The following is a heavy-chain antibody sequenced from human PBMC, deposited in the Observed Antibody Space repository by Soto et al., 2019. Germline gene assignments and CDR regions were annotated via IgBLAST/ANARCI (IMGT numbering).Heavy chain of an antibody. D-gene: IGHD6-19*01. CDR3: ARLGYNSGWYDY. V-gene: IGHV4-59*08. CDR1: GGSISGYY. CDR2: ISYSGST. J-gene: IGHJ4*02. Sequence: QVQLQESGPGLVKPSETLSLICTVSGGSISGYYYSWVRQPPGKGLESIGYISYSGSTNYNPSLKSRVTISVDTSKNQFSLNLNSVTAADTAVYYCARLGYNSGWYDYWGQGTLVTVSS.